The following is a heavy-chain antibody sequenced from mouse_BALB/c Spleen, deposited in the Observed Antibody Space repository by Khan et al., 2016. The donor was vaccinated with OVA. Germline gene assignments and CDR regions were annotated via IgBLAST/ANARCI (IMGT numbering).Heavy chain of an antibody. V-gene: IGHV2-2*01. D-gene: IGHD2-12*01. CDR2: IWSDGRT. CDR1: GFSLSTYG. Sequence: QVQLKESGPGLVQPSPSLSITCTVSGFSLSTYGIHWVRQSPGKGLEWLGLIWSDGRTDYNVPFISRLSIPKDSSQSQGFFKMNSLQPDDTAIYXCSRNSYIYDFTYWGQGTLVTVSA. J-gene: IGHJ3*01. CDR3: SRNSYIYDFTY.